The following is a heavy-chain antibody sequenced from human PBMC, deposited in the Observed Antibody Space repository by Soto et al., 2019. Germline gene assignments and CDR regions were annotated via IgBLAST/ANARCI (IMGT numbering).Heavy chain of an antibody. V-gene: IGHV3-30*18. CDR3: AKDLWGSDYGGNAPIDY. D-gene: IGHD4-17*01. Sequence: QVQLVESGGGVVQPGRSLRLSCAASGFTFSSYGMHWVRQAPGKGLEWVAVISYDGSNKYCADSVKGRFTISRDNSKNTLYLQMNSLRAEDTAVYYCAKDLWGSDYGGNAPIDYWGQGTLVTVSS. J-gene: IGHJ4*02. CDR1: GFTFSSYG. CDR2: ISYDGSNK.